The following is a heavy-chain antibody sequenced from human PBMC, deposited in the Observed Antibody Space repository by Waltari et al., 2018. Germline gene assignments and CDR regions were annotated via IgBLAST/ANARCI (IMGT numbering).Heavy chain of an antibody. V-gene: IGHV5-51*01. D-gene: IGHD6-13*01. J-gene: IGHJ6*02. Sequence: EVQLVQSGAEVKKPGESLKISCKGSGYSFTSYWIGWVRKMPGQGLEWMGIIDPGYADTRYSPSVQGQVTISADKSISTAYLQWSSLKASDTAMYYCALGAAAGYSNYYYGMDVWGQGTTVTVSS. CDR2: IDPGYADT. CDR3: ALGAAAGYSNYYYGMDV. CDR1: GYSFTSYW.